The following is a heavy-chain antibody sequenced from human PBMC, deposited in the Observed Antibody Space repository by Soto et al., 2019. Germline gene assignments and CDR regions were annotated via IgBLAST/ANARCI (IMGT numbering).Heavy chain of an antibody. D-gene: IGHD5-18*01. CDR2: ISYDGSNK. Sequence: SLRLSCAASGFTFSSYAMHWVRQAPGKGLEWVAVISYDGSNKYYADSVKGRFTISRDNSKNTLYLQMNSLRAEDTAVYYCARDRNSYDDVEYYFDYWGQGTLVTVSS. CDR1: GFTFSSYA. CDR3: ARDRNSYDDVEYYFDY. V-gene: IGHV3-30-3*01. J-gene: IGHJ4*02.